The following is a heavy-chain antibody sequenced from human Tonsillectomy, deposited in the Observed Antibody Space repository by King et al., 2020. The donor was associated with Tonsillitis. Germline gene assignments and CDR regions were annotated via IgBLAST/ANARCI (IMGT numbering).Heavy chain of an antibody. CDR2: TWYDGNNR. D-gene: IGHD2-21*02. J-gene: IGHJ4*02. CDR1: GFTFSSYG. CDR3: AKDAGWQQVTSQGYYFDY. Sequence: VQLVESGGGVVQPGGSLRLSCAVSGFTFSSYGMHWVRQAPGKGLEWVAFTWYDGNNRYYTDSVKGRFTISRDNSKNTLYLHMSSLRAEDTAVYYCAKDAGWQQVTSQGYYFDYWGQGTLVTVSS. V-gene: IGHV3-30*02.